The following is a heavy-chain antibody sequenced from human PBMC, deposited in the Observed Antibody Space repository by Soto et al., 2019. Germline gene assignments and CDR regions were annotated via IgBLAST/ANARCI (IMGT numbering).Heavy chain of an antibody. Sequence: QITLKESGPTLVKPTQTLTLTCTFSGFSLNSRAMGVGWIRQPPGKALEWLALIFWDDDKRYSPSLKDRLTITKDTSKNQVVLTMTNMDPVDTGTYYCAHRPTYGALFAPWGQGILVTVSS. CDR2: IFWDDDK. D-gene: IGHD4-17*01. V-gene: IGHV2-5*02. J-gene: IGHJ5*02. CDR1: GFSLNSRAMG. CDR3: AHRPTYGALFAP.